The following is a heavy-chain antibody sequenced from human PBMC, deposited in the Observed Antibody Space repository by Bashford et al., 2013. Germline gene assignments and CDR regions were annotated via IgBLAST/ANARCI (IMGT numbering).Heavy chain of an antibody. V-gene: IGHV4-39*01. CDR2: LYRGHT. D-gene: IGHD2-15*01. CDR3: VTLLGYCNDDYCYQGPRDAFAI. Sequence: WIRQPPGKALEWIGSLYRGHTYYSPSLQSRVSISIDMSRKQVSLMLNSVTAADTAVYYCVTLLGYCNDDYCYQGPRDAFAIWGHGTMVTVSS. J-gene: IGHJ3*02.